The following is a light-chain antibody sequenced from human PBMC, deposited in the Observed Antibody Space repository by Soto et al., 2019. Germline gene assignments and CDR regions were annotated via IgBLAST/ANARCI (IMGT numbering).Light chain of an antibody. Sequence: QSVLTQPASVSGSPGQSITISCTGVSSDVGNYNLVSWYQQHPAKAPKLIIYEDDKRPSGVSNRFSGSNSGDTASLTISGLQAEDEADYYCCSYLGSSTVFGGGTQLTVL. V-gene: IGLV2-23*01. J-gene: IGLJ7*01. CDR3: CSYLGSSTV. CDR2: EDD. CDR1: SSDVGNYNL.